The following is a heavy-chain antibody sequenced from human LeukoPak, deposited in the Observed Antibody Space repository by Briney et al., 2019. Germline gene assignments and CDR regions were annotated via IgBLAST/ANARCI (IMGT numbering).Heavy chain of an antibody. CDR2: INHNGEST. J-gene: IGHJ4*02. V-gene: IGHV3-64D*06. D-gene: IGHD1-1*01. Sequence: PGGSLRLSCAASGFTFSSYAMSWVRQAPGKGLEYVSAINHNGESTYYTDSVKGRFTISRDNSKNTLYLQMSSLRAEDTAVYYCLRRWGTNMEDYWGQGTLVTVSS. CDR1: GFTFSSYA. CDR3: LRRWGTNMEDY.